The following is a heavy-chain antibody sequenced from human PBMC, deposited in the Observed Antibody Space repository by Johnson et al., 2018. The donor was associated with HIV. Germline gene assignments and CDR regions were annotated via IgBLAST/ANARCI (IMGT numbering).Heavy chain of an antibody. Sequence: VQLVESGGGLVQPGGSLRLSCAASGFTFSNYWMHWVRQAPGKGLVWVSRINSDGTNTTYADSVKGRFTISRDNSKNTLYLQMNSLRTEDTAVYYCVRGHGGPDPYDVSDIWGQGTMVTVSS. D-gene: IGHD4-23*01. J-gene: IGHJ3*02. CDR1: GFTFSNYW. CDR3: VRGHGGPDPYDVSDI. CDR2: INSDGTNT. V-gene: IGHV3-74*01.